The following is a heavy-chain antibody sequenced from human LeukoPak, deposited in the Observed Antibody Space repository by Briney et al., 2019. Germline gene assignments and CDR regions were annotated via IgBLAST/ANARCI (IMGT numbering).Heavy chain of an antibody. Sequence: SETLSLTCAVYGGSFSGYYWSWIRQPPGKGLELIGEINHSGSTNYNPSLKSRVTISVDTSKNQFSLKLSSVTAADTAVYYCAREMFIVVVPAYPNWFDPWGQGTLVTVSS. D-gene: IGHD2-2*01. CDR1: GGSFSGYY. V-gene: IGHV4-34*01. CDR2: INHSGST. CDR3: AREMFIVVVPAYPNWFDP. J-gene: IGHJ5*02.